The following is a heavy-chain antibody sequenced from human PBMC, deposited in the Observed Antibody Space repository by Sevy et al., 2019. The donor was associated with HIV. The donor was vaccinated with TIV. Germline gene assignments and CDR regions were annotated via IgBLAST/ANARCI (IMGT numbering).Heavy chain of an antibody. CDR1: GFTFDDYA. Sequence: GGSLRLSCAASGFTFDDYAMHWVRQAPGKGLEWVSGISWNSGSIGYADSVKGRFTISRDNAKNSLYLQMNSLRAEDTALYYCAKDARYGGGNFDYSGQGTLVTVSS. CDR3: AKDARYGGGNFDY. J-gene: IGHJ4*02. CDR2: ISWNSGSI. V-gene: IGHV3-9*01. D-gene: IGHD5-18*01.